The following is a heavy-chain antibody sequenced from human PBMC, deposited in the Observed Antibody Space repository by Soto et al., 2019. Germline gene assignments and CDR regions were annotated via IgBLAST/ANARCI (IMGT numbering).Heavy chain of an antibody. V-gene: IGHV1-69*13. D-gene: IGHD1-26*01. Sequence: GASVKVSCKASGGTFSSYAISWVRQAPGQGLEWMGGIIPIFGTANYAQKFQGRVTITADESTSTAYMELSSLRSEDTAVYYCARSYSGSYTDRGCYGMDVWGQGTTVTVPS. CDR3: ARSYSGSYTDRGCYGMDV. J-gene: IGHJ6*02. CDR1: GGTFSSYA. CDR2: IIPIFGTA.